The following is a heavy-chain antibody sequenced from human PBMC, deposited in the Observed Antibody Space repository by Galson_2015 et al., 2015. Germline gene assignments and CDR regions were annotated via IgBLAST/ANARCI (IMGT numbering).Heavy chain of an antibody. CDR1: GFTFSDYY. CDR2: ISSSGSTI. V-gene: IGHV3-11*01. D-gene: IGHD1-14*01. J-gene: IGHJ6*02. Sequence: SLRLSCAASGFTFSDYYMSWIRQAPGKGLEWVSYISSSGSTIYYADSVKGRFTISRDNAKNSLYLQMNSLRAEDTAVYYCARSGGRNHTRYYYYYYGMDVWGQGTTVTVSS. CDR3: ARSGGRNHTRYYYYYYGMDV.